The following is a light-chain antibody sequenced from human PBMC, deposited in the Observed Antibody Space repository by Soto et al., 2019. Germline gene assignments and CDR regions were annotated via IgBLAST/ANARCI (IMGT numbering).Light chain of an antibody. CDR2: GAS. V-gene: IGKV3-15*01. Sequence: EIVMTQSPATLSVSPGERVTLSCRASQSVSSSLAWYQQKPGQAPRLLIYGASTRATGIPARFIGSGSGTEFTLTISSLQSEDVAVYYCQQYNNWPPFTFGPGTKVDIK. J-gene: IGKJ3*01. CDR3: QQYNNWPPFT. CDR1: QSVSSS.